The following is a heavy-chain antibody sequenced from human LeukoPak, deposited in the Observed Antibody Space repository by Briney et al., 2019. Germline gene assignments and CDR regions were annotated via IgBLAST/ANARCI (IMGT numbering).Heavy chain of an antibody. CDR1: RGTFSSYA. CDR3: ARGKKSLGELALGAFDI. D-gene: IGHD3-16*02. CDR2: IIPIFGTA. Sequence: SLKDSCKPSRGTFSSYAISRGRQGPEQRLEWRGGIIPIFGTAHSARKFQGRVRVTADESTSTAYLELSSLRSEDTAVYYCARGKKSLGELALGAFDIWGQGTMVTVSS. V-gene: IGHV1-69*13. J-gene: IGHJ3*02.